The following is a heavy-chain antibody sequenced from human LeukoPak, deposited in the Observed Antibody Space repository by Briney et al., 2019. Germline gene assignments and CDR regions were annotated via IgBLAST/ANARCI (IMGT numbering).Heavy chain of an antibody. CDR2: INHSGST. V-gene: IGHV4-34*01. CDR1: GGSFSGYY. CDR3: ARAWYFDL. Sequence: SETLSLTCAVYGGSFSGYYWSGLRQPPGKGLEWIGEINHSGSTNYNPSLKSRVTISVDTSKNQFSLKLSSVTAADTAVYYCARAWYFDLWGRGTLVTVSS. J-gene: IGHJ2*01.